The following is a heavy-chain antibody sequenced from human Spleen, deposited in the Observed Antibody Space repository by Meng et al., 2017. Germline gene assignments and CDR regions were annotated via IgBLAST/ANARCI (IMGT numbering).Heavy chain of an antibody. D-gene: IGHD3-22*01. Sequence: GESLKISCQGSGYSFTSYWIGWVRQMPGKGLEWMGIIYPGDSYTKYSPSFQGQVTISADKSISTAYLQWSSLKASDTAKYYCARVYDTSGYHYRYWGQGTLVTVSS. V-gene: IGHV5-51*01. J-gene: IGHJ4*02. CDR2: IYPGDSYT. CDR1: GYSFTSYW. CDR3: ARVYDTSGYHYRY.